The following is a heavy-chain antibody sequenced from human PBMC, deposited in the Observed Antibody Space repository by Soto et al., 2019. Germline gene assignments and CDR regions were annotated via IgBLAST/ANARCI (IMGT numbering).Heavy chain of an antibody. CDR3: ARGWFSDIVVVVAATDSGMDV. D-gene: IGHD2-15*01. V-gene: IGHV6-1*01. Sequence: SQTLSLTCAISGDSVSSNSAAWNWIRQSPSRGLEWLGRTYYRSKWYNDYEVSVKSRITINPDTSKNQLSLQLNSVTPEDTAVYYCARGWFSDIVVVVAATDSGMDVWGQGTTVTVSS. CDR2: TYYRSKWYN. J-gene: IGHJ6*02. CDR1: GDSVSSNSAA.